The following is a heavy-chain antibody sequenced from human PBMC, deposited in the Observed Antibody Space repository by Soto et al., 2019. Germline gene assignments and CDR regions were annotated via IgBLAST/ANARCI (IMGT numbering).Heavy chain of an antibody. CDR3: AKVGLQYRRFDY. CDR1: GFTFSSYG. CDR2: ISYDESNK. D-gene: IGHD3-16*02. V-gene: IGHV3-30*18. Sequence: GGSLRLSCAASGFTFSSYGMHWVRQAPGKGLEWVALISYDESNKYYSDSVKGRFTISRDNSKNTLYLQMNSLRVEDTAVYYCAKVGLQYRRFDYWGQGALVTVSS. J-gene: IGHJ4*02.